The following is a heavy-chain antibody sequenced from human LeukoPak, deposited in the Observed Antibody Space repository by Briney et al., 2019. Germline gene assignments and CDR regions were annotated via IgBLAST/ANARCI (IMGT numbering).Heavy chain of an antibody. D-gene: IGHD3-3*01. CDR2: IYTSGST. V-gene: IGHV4-4*07. Sequence: SETLSLTCTVSGGSISSYYWSWIRQPAGKGLEWIGRIYTSGSTNYNPSLKSRVTMSVGTSKNQFSLKLSSVTAADTAVYYCARESGRHVLRFLEWSNDAFDIWGQGTMVTVSS. CDR3: ARESGRHVLRFLEWSNDAFDI. J-gene: IGHJ3*02. CDR1: GGSISSYY.